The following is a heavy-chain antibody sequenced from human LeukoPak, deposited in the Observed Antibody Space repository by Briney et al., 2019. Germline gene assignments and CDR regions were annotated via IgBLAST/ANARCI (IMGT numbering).Heavy chain of an antibody. CDR3: ARAGPQIAVAGQYYYYGMDV. CDR2: INPSGGST. CDR1: GYTFTSYY. V-gene: IGHV1-46*01. D-gene: IGHD6-19*01. J-gene: IGHJ6*02. Sequence: ASVKVSCKVSGYTFTSYYMHWVRQAPGQGLEWMGIINPSGGSTSYAQKFQGRVTMTRDTSTSTVYMELSSLRSEDTAVYYCARAGPQIAVAGQYYYYGMDVWGQGTTVTVSS.